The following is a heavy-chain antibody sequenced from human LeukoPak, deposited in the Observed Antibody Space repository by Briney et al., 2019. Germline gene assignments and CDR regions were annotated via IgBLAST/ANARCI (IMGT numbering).Heavy chain of an antibody. Sequence: ASVKVSCKASGYTFTSYDINWVRQATGQGLEWMGWMNPNSGNTGYAQKFQGRVTMTRNTSISTAYMELSSLRSEDTAVYYCARGTGEYPFYYYYYYMDVWGKGTTVTISS. CDR3: ARGTGEYPFYYYYYYMDV. CDR2: MNPNSGNT. J-gene: IGHJ6*03. D-gene: IGHD2/OR15-2a*01. CDR1: GYTFTSYD. V-gene: IGHV1-8*01.